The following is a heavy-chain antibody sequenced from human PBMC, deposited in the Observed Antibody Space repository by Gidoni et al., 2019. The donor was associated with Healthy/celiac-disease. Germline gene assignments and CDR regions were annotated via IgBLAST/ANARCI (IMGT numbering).Heavy chain of an antibody. CDR3: ARDFGPYCGGDCYFGGMDV. J-gene: IGHJ6*02. Sequence: EVQLVESGGGLVQPGGSLRLSCAASGCTFSSYGTRWVRQAPGKGLAWWSNIKQDGIEKYYVDSVKGRFTISRDNAKNSLYLQMNSLRAEDTAVYYCARDFGPYCGGDCYFGGMDVWGQGTTVTVSS. CDR2: IKQDGIEK. V-gene: IGHV3-7*01. D-gene: IGHD2-21*02. CDR1: GCTFSSYG.